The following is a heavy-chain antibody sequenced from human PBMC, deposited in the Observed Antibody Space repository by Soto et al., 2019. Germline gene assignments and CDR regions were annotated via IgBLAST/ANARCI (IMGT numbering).Heavy chain of an antibody. CDR2: VSHDGTKE. V-gene: IGHV3-30-3*01. CDR1: DFVFYDYP. D-gene: IGHD1-1*01. J-gene: IGHJ4*02. Sequence: GGSLRLSCAASDFVFYDYPIHWVRQAPGKGLEWVAVVSHDGTKEYYSDSVKGRFSISRDNSKNTLYLQMNSLKAEDTAVYYCAKGQLGVDYWGQGTLVTVS. CDR3: AKGQLGVDY.